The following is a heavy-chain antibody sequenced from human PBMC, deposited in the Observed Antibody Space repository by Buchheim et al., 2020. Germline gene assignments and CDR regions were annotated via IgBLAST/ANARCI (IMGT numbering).Heavy chain of an antibody. CDR3: AKTRFLGGAYYYYGMDV. CDR2: ISYDGSNK. V-gene: IGHV3-30*18. Sequence: QVQLVESGGGVVQPGRSLRLSCAASGFTFSSYGMHWVRQAPGKGLEWVAVISYDGSNKYYADSVQGRFTISRANSKNTLYLQMNSLRAEDTAVYYCAKTRFLGGAYYYYGMDVWGQGTT. D-gene: IGHD3-3*01. J-gene: IGHJ6*02. CDR1: GFTFSSYG.